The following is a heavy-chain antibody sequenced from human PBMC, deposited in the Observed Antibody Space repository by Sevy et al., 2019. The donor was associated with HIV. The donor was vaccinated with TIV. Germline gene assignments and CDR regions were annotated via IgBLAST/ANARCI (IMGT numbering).Heavy chain of an antibody. D-gene: IGHD6-19*01. V-gene: IGHV5-51*01. CDR2: IYPGDSDT. CDR3: ARHHVAVAGAPRVDV. J-gene: IGHJ6*02. CDR1: GYSFTNYW. Sequence: GESLKISCKGSGYSFTNYWFGWVRQMPGKGLEWMGIIYPGDSDTRYSPSFQGQVTMSVDKSISTAYLQWSSLKASDTAMYYCARHHVAVAGAPRVDVWGQGTTVTVSS.